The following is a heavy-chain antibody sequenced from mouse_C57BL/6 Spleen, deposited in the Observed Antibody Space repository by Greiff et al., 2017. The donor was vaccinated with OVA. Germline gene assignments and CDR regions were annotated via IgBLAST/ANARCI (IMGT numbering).Heavy chain of an antibody. Sequence: QVQLKESGAELVRPGTSVKVSCKASGYAFTNYLIEWVKQRPGQGLEWIGVINPGSGGTNYNEKFKGKATLTADKSSSTTYMQLSSLTSEDSAVYFCARSLTTVVADYWGQGTTLTVSS. CDR1: GYAFTNYL. CDR2: INPGSGGT. V-gene: IGHV1-54*01. CDR3: ARSLTTVVADY. J-gene: IGHJ2*01. D-gene: IGHD1-1*01.